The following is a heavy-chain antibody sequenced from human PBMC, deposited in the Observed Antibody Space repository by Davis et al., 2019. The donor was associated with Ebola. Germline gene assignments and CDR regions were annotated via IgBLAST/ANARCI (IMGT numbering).Heavy chain of an antibody. J-gene: IGHJ3*01. Sequence: GESLKISCSASGFTFSSYAMHWVRQAPGKGLEYVSAISSNGGSTYYADSVKGRFTISRDNSKNSLYLQMNSLRAEDTAIYYCAKDTSNVWFDVWGQGTMVTVSS. CDR1: GFTFSSYA. CDR3: AKDTSNVWFDV. D-gene: IGHD6-19*01. V-gene: IGHV3-64*04. CDR2: ISSNGGST.